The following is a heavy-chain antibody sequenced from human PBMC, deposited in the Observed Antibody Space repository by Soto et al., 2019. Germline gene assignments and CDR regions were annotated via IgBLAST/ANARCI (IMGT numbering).Heavy chain of an antibody. CDR1: GGTFSSYA. Sequence: QVQLLQSGAEVKKPGSSVKVSCKASGGTFSSYAISWVRQAPGQGLEWMGGIIPIFGTANYAQKFQGRVTITADKSTSTAYMELSSLRSEDTAVYYCARVQGAYYDFWSGYSRYNWFDPWGQGTLVTVSS. CDR3: ARVQGAYYDFWSGYSRYNWFDP. J-gene: IGHJ5*02. V-gene: IGHV1-69*06. CDR2: IIPIFGTA. D-gene: IGHD3-3*01.